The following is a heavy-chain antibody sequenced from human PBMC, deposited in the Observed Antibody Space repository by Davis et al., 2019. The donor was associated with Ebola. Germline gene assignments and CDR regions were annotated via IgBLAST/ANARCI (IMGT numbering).Heavy chain of an antibody. Sequence: ASVKVSCKASGFTFIDYYLHWVRQAPGQGPEWMGWISLNSGSTKYSHKFQGRVTMTRDTSINTAHMELGGLRSDDTAVYYCARDDKVMHFDFWGQGTLVTVSS. D-gene: IGHD3-16*01. J-gene: IGHJ4*02. CDR1: GFTFIDYY. V-gene: IGHV1-2*02. CDR3: ARDDKVMHFDF. CDR2: ISLNSGST.